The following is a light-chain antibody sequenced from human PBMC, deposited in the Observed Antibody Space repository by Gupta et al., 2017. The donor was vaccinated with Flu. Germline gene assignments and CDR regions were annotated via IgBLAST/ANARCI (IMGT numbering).Light chain of an antibody. Sequence: DIVVTQSPDPLAVSLGGRATINCKSSQSVLYSSNNKNYLAWYQQKPGQPPKLLIYWASTRESGVPDRFSGSGSGTDFTLTISSLQAEDVAVYYCQQYYSTPRTFGQGTKLEIK. CDR1: QSVLYSSNNKNY. V-gene: IGKV4-1*01. CDR3: QQYYSTPRT. J-gene: IGKJ2*01. CDR2: WAS.